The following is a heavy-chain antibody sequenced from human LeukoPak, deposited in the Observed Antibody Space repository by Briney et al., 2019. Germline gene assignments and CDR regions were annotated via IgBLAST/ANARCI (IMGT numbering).Heavy chain of an antibody. CDR2: IIPIFGTA. Sequence: SVKVSCKASGGTFSSYAISWVRQAPGQGLEWMGGIIPIFGTAKYAQKFQGRVTITADESTSTAFMELSSLRSEDTAVYYCARSQWLDPHAFDIWGQGTMVTVSS. J-gene: IGHJ3*02. V-gene: IGHV1-69*13. D-gene: IGHD6-19*01. CDR3: ARSQWLDPHAFDI. CDR1: GGTFSSYA.